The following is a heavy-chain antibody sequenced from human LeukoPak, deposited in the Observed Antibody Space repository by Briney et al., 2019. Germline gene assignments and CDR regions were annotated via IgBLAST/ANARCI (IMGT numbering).Heavy chain of an antibody. D-gene: IGHD3-3*01. CDR3: ARASTIFGVVRFFDY. Sequence: GGSPRLSCAASGFIVSANYMSWVRQAPGKGLEYVSLISSGGSTYYADSVKGRFTISRDNSKNTMYLQMNSLRAEDTAVYYCARASTIFGVVRFFDYWGQGTLVTVSS. V-gene: IGHV3-66*02. J-gene: IGHJ4*02. CDR1: GFIVSANY. CDR2: ISSGGST.